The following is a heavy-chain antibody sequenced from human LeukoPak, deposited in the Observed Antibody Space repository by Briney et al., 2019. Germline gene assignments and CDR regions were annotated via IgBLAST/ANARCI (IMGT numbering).Heavy chain of an antibody. CDR1: GFTFSNYA. CDR3: VKFKGSGSDTNYCMDV. CDR2: IFGGGVGT. V-gene: IGHV3-23*01. J-gene: IGHJ6*03. D-gene: IGHD3-10*01. Sequence: GGSLRLSCAASGFTFSNYAMAWVRQAPGKGPEWLSGIFGGGVGTYYADSVKGRFTISRDNSKSALYLLLNSLRAEDTATYYCVKFKGSGSDTNYCMDVWGKGTTVIVSS.